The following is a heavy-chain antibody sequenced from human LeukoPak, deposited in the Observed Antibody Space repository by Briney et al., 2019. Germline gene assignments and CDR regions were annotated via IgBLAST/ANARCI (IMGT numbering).Heavy chain of an antibody. CDR3: ARTGLRLGELSYYFDY. V-gene: IGHV1-69*05. J-gene: IGHJ4*02. CDR2: TIPIFGTA. CDR1: GGTFCSYV. D-gene: IGHD3-16*02. Sequence: ASVKVSCKASGGTFCSYVISWVRQAPGQGLEWMGGTIPIFGTANYAQKFQGRVTITTDESTSTAYMELSSLRSEDTAVYYCARTGLRLGELSYYFDYWGQGTLLTVSS.